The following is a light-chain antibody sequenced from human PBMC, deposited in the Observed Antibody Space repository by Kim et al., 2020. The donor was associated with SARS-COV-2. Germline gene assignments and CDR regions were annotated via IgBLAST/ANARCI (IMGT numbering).Light chain of an antibody. J-gene: IGKJ1*01. Sequence: DIQMTQSPSSLSASVGDRVTITCRASQTISTYLNWYQQKPGKAPKLLIYAASILQSGVPSRFSGSGSGTEFTLTISSLQPEDFATYYCQQSYSTPSWTFGQGTKLEI. V-gene: IGKV1-39*01. CDR1: QTISTY. CDR3: QQSYSTPSWT. CDR2: AAS.